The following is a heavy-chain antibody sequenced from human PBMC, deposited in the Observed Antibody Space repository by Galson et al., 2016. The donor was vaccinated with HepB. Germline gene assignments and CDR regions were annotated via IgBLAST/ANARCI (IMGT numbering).Heavy chain of an antibody. Sequence: SLRLSCAASGFTFRSYGMHWVRQAPGKGLGWVSVISYDGSDIYYADSVRGRFTISRDNSKNTLYLKMNSLRPEDTAMYYCAIGQRGEEQSFDHWGQGTLVTVSS. CDR3: AIGQRGEEQSFDH. CDR2: ISYDGSDI. V-gene: IGHV3-30*03. CDR1: GFTFRSYG. D-gene: IGHD3-16*01. J-gene: IGHJ4*02.